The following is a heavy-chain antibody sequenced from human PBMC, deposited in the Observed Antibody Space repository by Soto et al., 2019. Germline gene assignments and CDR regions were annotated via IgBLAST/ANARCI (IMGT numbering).Heavy chain of an antibody. CDR2: IYWDDDK. Sequence: QITLNESGPTLVKPTQTLTLTCTFSGFSLSTSGVGVGWIRQPPGKALEWLALIYWDDDKRYSPSLKSRLTIPKDTSKTQVVLTMTNMDPVDTATYYCAQSVGLGSLYYFDYWGQGTLVTVSS. CDR1: GFSLSTSGVG. D-gene: IGHD3-16*02. V-gene: IGHV2-5*02. CDR3: AQSVGLGSLYYFDY. J-gene: IGHJ4*02.